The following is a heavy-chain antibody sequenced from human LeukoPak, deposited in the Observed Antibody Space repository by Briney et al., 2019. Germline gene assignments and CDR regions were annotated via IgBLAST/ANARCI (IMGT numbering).Heavy chain of an antibody. Sequence: GGSLRLSCAASGFTFANSWMAWVRQAPGKGLEWVAIIKQDGSTKHYADSLKGRFTISRDNPKNSLFLQMNNLRADDTAIYYCTRDNIGSRDYWGQGILVTVAS. V-gene: IGHV3-7*01. CDR3: TRDNIGSRDY. CDR2: IKQDGSTK. D-gene: IGHD1-26*01. CDR1: GFTFANSW. J-gene: IGHJ4*02.